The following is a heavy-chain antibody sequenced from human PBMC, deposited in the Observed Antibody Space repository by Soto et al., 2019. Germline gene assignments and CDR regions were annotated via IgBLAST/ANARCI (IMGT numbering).Heavy chain of an antibody. CDR2: INPNSGST. CDR3: ARVTATSPDAWLDP. CDR1: GYTFTDYF. D-gene: IGHD4-4*01. Sequence: QVQLVQSGAEVKKPGASVNVSCRASGYTFTDYFLHWVRQAPGHGLEWMGWINPNSGSTNFAPKFRGLVTMTRDASISTVYLVLNRLTSYDTAVYFCARVTATSPDAWLDPWGQGTLVTVSS. V-gene: IGHV1-2*04. J-gene: IGHJ5*02.